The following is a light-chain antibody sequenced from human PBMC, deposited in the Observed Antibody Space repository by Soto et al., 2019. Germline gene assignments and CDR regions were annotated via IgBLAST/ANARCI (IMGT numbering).Light chain of an antibody. Sequence: EVVLTQSPGTLSLSPGERATLSCRASQSVRNTYLAWYQQKPGQAPRLLIYGASKRQSGVPDRFSGGGSGTDFTLTMSSLEPEDFAVYYCQQFSGSVTFGGGTRVDIK. V-gene: IGKV3-20*01. CDR2: GAS. J-gene: IGKJ4*01. CDR1: QSVRNTY. CDR3: QQFSGSVT.